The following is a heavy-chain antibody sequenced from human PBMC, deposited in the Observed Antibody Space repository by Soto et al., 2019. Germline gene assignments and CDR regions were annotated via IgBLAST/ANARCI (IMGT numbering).Heavy chain of an antibody. Sequence: LSVTCTVSGDSISSDSYYWGWIRQPPGKGLECIGSVYYSGRTYYNPSLESRVTISVDTSKSQFSLNLRSVTAADTAVYYCARQSSGYTYGGGFDYWGQGTLVTVSS. CDR3: ARQSSGYTYGGGFDY. CDR2: VYYSGRT. D-gene: IGHD5-18*01. J-gene: IGHJ4*02. CDR1: GDSISSDSYY. V-gene: IGHV4-39*01.